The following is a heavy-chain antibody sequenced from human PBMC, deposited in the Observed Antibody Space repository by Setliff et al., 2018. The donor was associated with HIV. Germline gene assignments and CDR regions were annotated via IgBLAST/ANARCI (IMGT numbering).Heavy chain of an antibody. J-gene: IGHJ4*02. D-gene: IGHD5-12*01. CDR2: ISWNSGSI. V-gene: IGHV3-9*03. CDR1: GFIFDDYA. CDR3: AKGYSASWSYYFHY. Sequence: PGGSLRLSCAASGFIFDDYAMHWVRQVPGKGLEWVSGISWNSGSIGYADSVKGRFTISRDNAKNSLYLQMNNLRAEDMALYYCAKGYSASWSYYFHYWGQGTQVTVSS.